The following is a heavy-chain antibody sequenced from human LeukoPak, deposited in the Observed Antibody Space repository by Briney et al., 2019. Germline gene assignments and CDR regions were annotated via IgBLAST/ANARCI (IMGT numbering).Heavy chain of an antibody. J-gene: IGHJ3*01. CDR2: ISDNTRT. CDR3: AKDTTVIREITRGGAFDV. V-gene: IGHV3-23*01. CDR1: GFTFNNYA. Sequence: PGGSLRLSCAASGFTFNNYAMNWVRQVPGQGLEWVSAISDNTRTYYADSVKGRFTISRDNSNNTLFLHMNSLRVEDTAIYYCAKDTTVIREITRGGAFDVWGQGRVVTVSS. D-gene: IGHD3-10*01.